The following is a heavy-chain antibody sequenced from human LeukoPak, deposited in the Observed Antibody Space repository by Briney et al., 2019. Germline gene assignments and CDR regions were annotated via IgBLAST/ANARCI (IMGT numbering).Heavy chain of an antibody. J-gene: IGHJ4*02. CDR3: ARGAAASTDVWSGYYFLVDY. Sequence: SETLSLTCAVYGGSFSNYYWSWIRQPPGKGLDWIGEINHSGTTNYNPSLKSRVTMSVDTAKNQLSLKLSSVTAADTAVYYCARGAAASTDVWSGYYFLVDYWGQGALVTVSS. CDR2: INHSGTT. V-gene: IGHV4-34*01. D-gene: IGHD3-3*01. CDR1: GGSFSNYY.